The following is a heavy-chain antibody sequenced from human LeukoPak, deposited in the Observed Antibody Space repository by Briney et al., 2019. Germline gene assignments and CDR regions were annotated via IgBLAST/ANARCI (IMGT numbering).Heavy chain of an antibody. CDR3: AREEDTAMVFPYYFDY. D-gene: IGHD5-18*01. CDR2: TYYRSKWYN. CDR1: GDSVSSNSAA. J-gene: IGHJ4*02. Sequence: SQTLSLTCAISGDSVSSNSAAWNWIRQSPSRGLEWLGRTYYRSKWYNDYAVSVKSRITINPDTSKNQFSLQLNSVTPEDTAVYYCAREEDTAMVFPYYFDYWGQGTLVTVSS. V-gene: IGHV6-1*01.